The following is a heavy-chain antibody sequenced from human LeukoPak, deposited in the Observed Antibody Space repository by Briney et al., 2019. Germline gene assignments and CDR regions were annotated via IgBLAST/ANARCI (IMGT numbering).Heavy chain of an antibody. CDR1: GGSISSYY. CDR3: ARDKVGDIATDY. V-gene: IGHV4-4*07. J-gene: IGHJ4*02. CDR2: MYASGIT. Sequence: SETLSLTCTVSGGSISSYYWSWIRQPAGKGLEWIGRMYASGITNYNPSLKSRVTMSVDTSKNQFSLKLSSVTAADTAVYYCARDKVGDIATDYWGQGTLVTVSS. D-gene: IGHD5-12*01.